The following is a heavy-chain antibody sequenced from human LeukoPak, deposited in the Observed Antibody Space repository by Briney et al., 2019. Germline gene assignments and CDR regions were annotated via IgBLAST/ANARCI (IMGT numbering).Heavy chain of an antibody. J-gene: IGHJ5*02. CDR1: GGSISSYY. D-gene: IGHD2-8*01. V-gene: IGHV4-4*07. CDR2: IYTSGST. Sequence: SETLSLTCTVSGGSISSYYWSWIRQPAGKGLEWIGRIYTSGSTNYNPSLKSRVTMSVDTSKNQFSLKLSSVTAADTAVYYCARERPHCTNGVCYKNWLDPWGQGTLVTVSS. CDR3: ARERPHCTNGVCYKNWLDP.